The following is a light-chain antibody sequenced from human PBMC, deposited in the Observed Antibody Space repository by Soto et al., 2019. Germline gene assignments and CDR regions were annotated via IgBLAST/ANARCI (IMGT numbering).Light chain of an antibody. CDR1: SSDVGGYNF. CDR3: SSYTSSSTLV. CDR2: EVS. J-gene: IGLJ2*01. V-gene: IGLV2-14*01. Sequence: QSALTQPASVSGSPGQSITISCTGTSSDVGGYNFVSWYQQHPGKAPKLMIFEVSYRPSGVSNRFSGSKSGNTASLTISGLQAEDEADNYCSSYTSSSTLVFGGGTQLTVL.